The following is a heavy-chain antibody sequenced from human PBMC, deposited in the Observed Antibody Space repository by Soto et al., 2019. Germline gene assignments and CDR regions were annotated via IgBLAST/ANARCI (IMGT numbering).Heavy chain of an antibody. Sequence: GGSLRLSCAGSCFTFSGSAMHWVRQASGKGLEWVGRIRSKANSYATAYAASVKGRFTISRDDSKNTAYLQMNSLKTEDTAVYYCTIITGTTNSWFAPWGKGTLVTVSS. J-gene: IGHJ5*02. D-gene: IGHD1-7*01. CDR3: TIITGTTNSWFAP. CDR2: IRSKANSYAT. V-gene: IGHV3-73*01. CDR1: CFTFSGSA.